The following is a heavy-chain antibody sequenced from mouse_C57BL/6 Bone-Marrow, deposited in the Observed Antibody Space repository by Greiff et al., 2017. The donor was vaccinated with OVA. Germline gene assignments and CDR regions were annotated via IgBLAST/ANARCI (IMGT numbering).Heavy chain of an antibody. CDR1: GYTFTSYG. J-gene: IGHJ4*01. D-gene: IGHD2-3*01. Sequence: VKLQESGAELARPGASVKLSCKASGYTFTSYGISWVKQRTGQGLEWIGEIYPRSGNTYYNEKFKGKATLTADKSSSTAYMELRSLTSEDSAVYFCARRWLLFYAMDYWGQGTSVTVSS. V-gene: IGHV1-81*01. CDR3: ARRWLLFYAMDY. CDR2: IYPRSGNT.